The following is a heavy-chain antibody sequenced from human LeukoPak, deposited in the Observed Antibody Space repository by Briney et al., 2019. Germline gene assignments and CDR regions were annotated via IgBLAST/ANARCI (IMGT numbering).Heavy chain of an antibody. CDR1: GGTFSSYA. CDR2: ISAYNGNT. D-gene: IGHD3-16*02. J-gene: IGHJ6*02. Sequence: ALVKVSCKASGGTFSSYAISWVRQAPGQGLEWMGWISAYNGNTNYAQKLQGRVTMTTDTSTSTAYMELRSLRSDDTAVYYCARDPPVVTQNSHYYYGMDVWGQGTTVTVSS. V-gene: IGHV1-18*01. CDR3: ARDPPVVTQNSHYYYGMDV.